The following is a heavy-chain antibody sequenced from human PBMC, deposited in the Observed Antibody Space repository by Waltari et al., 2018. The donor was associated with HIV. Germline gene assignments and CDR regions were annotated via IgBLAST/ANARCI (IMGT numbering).Heavy chain of an antibody. CDR1: GFTFNTYD. V-gene: IGHV3-13*04. J-gene: IGHJ4*02. CDR3: VRVRDSSSGWYIFDY. Sequence: EVHLVESGGGLIQPGGSLRLSCAASGFTFNTYDMHWVRQAAGEGLQCVAAIGAAGNTYYSDYVKGRFTISRENAKNSLFLQMNSLRAGDTAVYFCVRVRDSSSGWYIFDYWGQGALVTVSS. D-gene: IGHD6-19*01. CDR2: IGAAGNT.